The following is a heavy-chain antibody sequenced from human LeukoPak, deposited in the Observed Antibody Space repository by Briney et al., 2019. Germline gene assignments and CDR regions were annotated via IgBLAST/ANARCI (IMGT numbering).Heavy chain of an antibody. D-gene: IGHD6-13*01. J-gene: IGHJ5*02. Sequence: GGSLRLTCAASGFTFSSYAMSWVRQAPGEGLEWVSTVSGSGGNTYYADSVKGRFTISRDNTKNTLYLQMNSLRAEDTAVYYCVRESPVAAVGRSWFDPWGQGTLVTVSS. CDR1: GFTFSSYA. CDR3: VRESPVAAVGRSWFDP. V-gene: IGHV3-23*01. CDR2: VSGSGGNT.